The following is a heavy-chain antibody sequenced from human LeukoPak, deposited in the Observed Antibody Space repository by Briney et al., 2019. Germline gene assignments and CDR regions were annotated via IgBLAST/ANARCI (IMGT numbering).Heavy chain of an antibody. J-gene: IGHJ6*03. CDR2: IKQDGSEK. V-gene: IGHV3-7*01. D-gene: IGHD4-11*01. Sequence: GGSLRLSCAVSGFTFSNFWMGWVRQAPGKGLEWVANIKQDGSEKYYVHSVKGRFTISRDNAKKSLYLQMNNLRAEDTAVYYCARENLQSSYYYYYMDVWGKGTTVTVSS. CDR3: ARENLQSSYYYYYMDV. CDR1: GFTFSNFW.